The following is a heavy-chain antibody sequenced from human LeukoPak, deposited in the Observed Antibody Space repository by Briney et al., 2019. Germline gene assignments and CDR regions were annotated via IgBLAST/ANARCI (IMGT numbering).Heavy chain of an antibody. CDR1: GGSISSSSYY. CDR2: IYYSGST. D-gene: IGHD5-12*01. Sequence: SETLSLTCTVSGGSISSSSYYWGWIRQPPGKGLEWIGSIYYSGSTYYNPSLKSRVTISVDTSKNQFSLKLSSVTAADTAGYCCARLGVSGFYPDYWGQGTLVTVSS. J-gene: IGHJ4*02. V-gene: IGHV4-39*01. CDR3: ARLGVSGFYPDY.